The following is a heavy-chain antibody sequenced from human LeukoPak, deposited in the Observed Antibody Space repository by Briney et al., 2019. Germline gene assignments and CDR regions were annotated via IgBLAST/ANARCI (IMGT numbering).Heavy chain of an antibody. J-gene: IGHJ4*02. CDR3: TRQGVFGEVDY. CDR1: GFTFSSYA. Sequence: PGGSLRLSCAASGFTFSSYAMIWVRQAPGRGLEWVSYIDSTSSPIYYTHSVKGRFTVSRDNAKNSLYLQMNSLRAEDTAVYYCTRQGVFGEVDYWGQGILVTVSS. CDR2: IDSTSSPI. D-gene: IGHD3-10*02. V-gene: IGHV3-48*01.